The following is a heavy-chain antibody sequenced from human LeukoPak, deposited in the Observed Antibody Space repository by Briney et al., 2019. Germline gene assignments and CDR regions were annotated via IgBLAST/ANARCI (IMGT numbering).Heavy chain of an antibody. V-gene: IGHV4-34*01. Sequence: PSETLSLTCAVYGGSFSGYYWSWIRQPPGKGLEWIGEINHSGSTNYNPSLKSRVTISVDTSKNQFSLKLSSVTAADTAVYYCARDLEYGYFDYWGQGTLVTVSS. CDR1: GGSFSGYY. J-gene: IGHJ4*02. CDR2: INHSGST. D-gene: IGHD3-3*01. CDR3: ARDLEYGYFDY.